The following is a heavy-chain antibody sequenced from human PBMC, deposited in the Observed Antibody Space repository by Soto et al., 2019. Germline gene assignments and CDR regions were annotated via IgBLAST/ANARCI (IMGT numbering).Heavy chain of an antibody. V-gene: IGHV3-33*01. CDR2: IWYDGSNK. CDR3: ARDGQSLAPYALDV. CDR1: GFTFRSHA. D-gene: IGHD6-19*01. Sequence: QVQVVESGGGVVQPGRSLRLSCTASGFTFRSHAMHWVRQAPGKGLEWVAQIWYDGSNKYYADSVKGRFTISRDNCKNTLYVQLDSLRVEDTAVYYCARDGQSLAPYALDVWGQGTSVTVS. J-gene: IGHJ6*02.